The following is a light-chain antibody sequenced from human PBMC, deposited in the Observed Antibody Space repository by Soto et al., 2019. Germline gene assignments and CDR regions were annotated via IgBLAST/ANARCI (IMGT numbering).Light chain of an antibody. CDR3: QQYNNWWT. V-gene: IGKV3-15*01. J-gene: IGKJ1*01. CDR2: GAS. Sequence: EIVLTQSPGTLSLSPGERATLSCRASQSVSSSYLAWYQQKPGQAPRLLIYGASFRATGVPARFSGSGSGTEFTLTISSLQSEDFAVYYCQQYNNWWTFGQGTKVDIK. CDR1: QSVSSSY.